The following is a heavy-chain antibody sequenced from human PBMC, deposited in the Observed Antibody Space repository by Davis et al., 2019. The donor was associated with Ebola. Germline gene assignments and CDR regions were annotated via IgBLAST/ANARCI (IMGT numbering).Heavy chain of an antibody. J-gene: IGHJ3*02. D-gene: IGHD1-26*01. CDR1: GFTFRNYG. CDR2: IWSDGINK. V-gene: IGHV3-33*01. Sequence: GGSLRLSCAASGFTFRNYGMHWVRQAPGKGLEWVAVIWSDGINKFYEDSVRGRFTISRDTSKNTLFLQMDSLRADDTAVYFCARYSGNDAFDIWGQGTMVTVSS. CDR3: ARYSGNDAFDI.